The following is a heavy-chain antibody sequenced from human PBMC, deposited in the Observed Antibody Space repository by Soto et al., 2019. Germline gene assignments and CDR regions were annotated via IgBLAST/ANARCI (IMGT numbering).Heavy chain of an antibody. CDR3: ATTNLYDDSSGSLSDY. V-gene: IGHV1-18*01. J-gene: IGHJ4*02. Sequence: ASVKVSCKASGYTFTSYGISWVRQAPGQGLEWMGWISAYNGNTNYAQKLQGRVTMTTDTSTSTAYMELRSLRSDDTAVYYCATTNLYDDSSGSLSDYWGQGTLVTVSS. CDR1: GYTFTSYG. D-gene: IGHD3-22*01. CDR2: ISAYNGNT.